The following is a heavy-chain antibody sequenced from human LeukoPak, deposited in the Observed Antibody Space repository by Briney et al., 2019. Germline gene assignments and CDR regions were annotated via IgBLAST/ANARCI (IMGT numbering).Heavy chain of an antibody. V-gene: IGHV3-30*18. CDR3: AKNGDRGAYCTGGTCYPYFYYYMDV. CDR1: GFTFGSYG. J-gene: IGHJ6*03. Sequence: PGGSLRLSCAASGFTFGSYGMHWVRQAPGKGLEWVAVISYDGSNKYYADSVKGRFTISRDNSKNTLHLQMNSLRAEDTAIYYCAKNGDRGAYCTGGTCYPYFYYYMDVWGKGTTVTI. CDR2: ISYDGSNK. D-gene: IGHD2-15*01.